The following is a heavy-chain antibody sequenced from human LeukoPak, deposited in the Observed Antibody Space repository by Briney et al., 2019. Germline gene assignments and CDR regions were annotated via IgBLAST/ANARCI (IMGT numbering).Heavy chain of an antibody. J-gene: IGHJ2*01. V-gene: IGHV3-48*01. Sequence: GGSLRLSCAASGFTFSSYSMNWVRQAPGKGREWVSYISSSSSTIYYADSVKGRFTISRDNAKNSLYLQMDSLRAEDTAVYYCARDKQQLVLGYFDLWGRGTLVTVSS. CDR3: ARDKQQLVLGYFDL. CDR1: GFTFSSYS. CDR2: ISSSSSTI. D-gene: IGHD6-13*01.